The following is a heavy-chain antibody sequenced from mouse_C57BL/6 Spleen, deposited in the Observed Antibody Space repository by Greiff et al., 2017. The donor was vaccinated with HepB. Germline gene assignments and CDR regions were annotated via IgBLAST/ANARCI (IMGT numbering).Heavy chain of an antibody. J-gene: IGHJ2*01. CDR2: INPNNGGT. D-gene: IGHD1-1*01. CDR3: ARGTTGFDY. V-gene: IGHV1-22*01. Sequence: VHVKQSGPELVKPGASVKMSCKASGYTFTDYNMHWVKQSHGKSLEWIGYINPNNGGTSYNQKFKGKATLTVNKSSSTAYMELRSLTSEDSAVYYCARGTTGFDYWGQGTTLTVSS. CDR1: GYTFTDYN.